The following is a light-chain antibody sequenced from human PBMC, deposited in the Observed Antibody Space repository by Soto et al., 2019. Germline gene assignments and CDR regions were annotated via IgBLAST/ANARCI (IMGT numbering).Light chain of an antibody. CDR3: QQRGDWPLT. CDR2: DAS. J-gene: IGKJ4*01. Sequence: EILVTQSPATLSLSPGKIATLSCRAGQSFSSKLAWYQQKPGQAPRLLIYDASNRATGIPARFSGSGSATDFTLTISSLEPEDFAVYYCQQRGDWPLTFRGGTKVDIK. CDR1: QSFSSK. V-gene: IGKV3-11*01.